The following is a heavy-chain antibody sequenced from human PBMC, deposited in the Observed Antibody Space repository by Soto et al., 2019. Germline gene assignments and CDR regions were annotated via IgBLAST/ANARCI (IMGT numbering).Heavy chain of an antibody. Sequence: QVQLQESGPGLVKPSETLSLTCTVSGGSISSYYWSWIRQPPGKGLEWLGYIYYSGSTNYNPSLKSRVTISVDTSKNQFSLKLSSVTAADTAVYYCARVMCISTSCFTGAYYYYGMDVWGQGTTVTVSS. CDR3: ARVMCISTSCFTGAYYYYGMDV. CDR2: IYYSGST. J-gene: IGHJ6*02. V-gene: IGHV4-59*01. D-gene: IGHD2-2*01. CDR1: GGSISSYY.